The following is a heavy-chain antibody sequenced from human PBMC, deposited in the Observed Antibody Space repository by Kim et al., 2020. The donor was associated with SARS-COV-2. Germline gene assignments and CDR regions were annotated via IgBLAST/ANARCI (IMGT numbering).Heavy chain of an antibody. Sequence: VKCRFTIARDNAKNTLYLQRNSLRAEDTAVYYCAKVRYGDYGGGNWFDHWGQGTLVTVSS. J-gene: IGHJ5*02. CDR3: AKVRYGDYGGGNWFDH. V-gene: IGHV3-23*01. D-gene: IGHD4-17*01.